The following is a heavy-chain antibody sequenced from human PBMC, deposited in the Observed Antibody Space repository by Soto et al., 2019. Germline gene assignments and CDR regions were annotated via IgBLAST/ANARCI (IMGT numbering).Heavy chain of an antibody. CDR1: GFTFSDYS. CDR3: SKAPGDYYYMDV. Sequence: EVQLLESGGGLVQPGGSLRLSCAASGFTFSDYSMNWVRQAPGRGLEWVSTISSGGLSTYYADSVQGRFTISRDNSNDKVYLQMNNLRAEDTAVYYSSKAPGDYYYMDVWGKGTTVTVSS. J-gene: IGHJ6*03. V-gene: IGHV3-23*01. CDR2: ISSGGLST.